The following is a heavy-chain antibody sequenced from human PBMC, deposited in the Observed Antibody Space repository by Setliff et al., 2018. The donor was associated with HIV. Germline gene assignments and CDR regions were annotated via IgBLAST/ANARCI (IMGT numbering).Heavy chain of an antibody. CDR3: ARDMFEIWERSLAKGDEFDP. V-gene: IGHV1-2*02. Sequence: WASVKVSCKASGYTFIGHYIHWVRQAPGQGLEWMGWINPNSGDTKYAQKFQDRASLTRDTSLSTAYMELSSLTSDDTAIYYCARDMFEIWERSLAKGDEFDPWGQGSLVTVSS. J-gene: IGHJ5*02. D-gene: IGHD3-10*02. CDR2: INPNSGDT. CDR1: GYTFIGHY.